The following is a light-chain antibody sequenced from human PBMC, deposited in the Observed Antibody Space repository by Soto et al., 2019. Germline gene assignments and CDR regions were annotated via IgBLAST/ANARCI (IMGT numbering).Light chain of an antibody. J-gene: IGKJ2*01. V-gene: IGKV3-20*01. Sequence: EIVLTQSPGTLSLSPGERATLSCRASQIVSSSYLAWYQQKPGQAPRLLIYGASSRATGVPDRFSGSGSGTDFTLTISRLEPEDFAVYYCQQYGSSPGTFRQGTKLEIK. CDR2: GAS. CDR3: QQYGSSPGT. CDR1: QIVSSSY.